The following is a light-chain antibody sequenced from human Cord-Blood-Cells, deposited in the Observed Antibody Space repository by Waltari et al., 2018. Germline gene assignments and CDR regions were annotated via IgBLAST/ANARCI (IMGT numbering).Light chain of an antibody. Sequence: QSALTHPAPVSRSPGQSITISCTGTRSDVGSYNLAYWYQQHPGKAPKLMIYEVRKRPSGVSNRFSGSKSGNTASLTISGLQAEDEADYYCCSYAGSSTVVFGGGTKLTVL. CDR2: EVR. J-gene: IGLJ2*01. CDR3: CSYAGSSTVV. V-gene: IGLV2-23*02. CDR1: RSDVGSYNL.